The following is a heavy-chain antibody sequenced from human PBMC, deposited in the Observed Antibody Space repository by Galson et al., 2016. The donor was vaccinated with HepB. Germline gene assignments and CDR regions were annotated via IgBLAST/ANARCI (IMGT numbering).Heavy chain of an antibody. Sequence: SLRLSCAASGFTFSAYWMHWIRQAPGEGLVWVSRIKSDGSITGYADSAKGRFTISRDNAKNTLYLQMDSLRAEDTAVYYYHYGDYGDAFNRYYYHGMDVWGQGTIVTVSS. J-gene: IGHJ6*02. V-gene: IGHV3-74*01. CDR2: IKSDGSIT. CDR1: GFTFSAYW. D-gene: IGHD4-17*01. CDR3: HYGDYGDAFNRYYYHGMDV.